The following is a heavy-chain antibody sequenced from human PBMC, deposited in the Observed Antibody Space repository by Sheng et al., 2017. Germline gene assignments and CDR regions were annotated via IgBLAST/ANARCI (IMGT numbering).Heavy chain of an antibody. CDR3: ASIAVASNYYYYYMDV. Sequence: QLQLQESGPGLVKPSETLSLTCTVSGASISSSSYYWGWIRQPPGKGLEWIGSIYYSGSTYYNPSLKSRVTISVDTSKNQFSLKLNSVTAADTAVYYCASIAVASNYYYYYMDVWGKGTTVTVSS. V-gene: IGHV4-39*01. D-gene: IGHD6-19*01. J-gene: IGHJ6*03. CDR1: GASISSSSYY. CDR2: IYYSGST.